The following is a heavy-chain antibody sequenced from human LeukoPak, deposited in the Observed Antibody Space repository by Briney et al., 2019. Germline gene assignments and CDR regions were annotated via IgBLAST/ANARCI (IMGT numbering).Heavy chain of an antibody. CDR3: AREGSHGIVGATGWFDP. J-gene: IGHJ5*02. Sequence: GGSLRLSCAASGFTFSSYSMNWVRQAPGKGLEWVSSIGSSSSYIYYADSVKGRFTISRDNAKNSLYLQMNSLRAEDTAVYYCAREGSHGIVGATGWFDPWGQGTLVTVSS. V-gene: IGHV3-21*01. CDR1: GFTFSSYS. D-gene: IGHD1-26*01. CDR2: IGSSSSYI.